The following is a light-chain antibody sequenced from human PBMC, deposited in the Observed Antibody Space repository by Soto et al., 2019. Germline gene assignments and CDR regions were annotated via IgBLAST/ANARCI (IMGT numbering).Light chain of an antibody. V-gene: IGKV1-5*03. Sequence: DIQMTQSPSTLSASVGDRVTITCRASQSIGVWLAWYQQKPGTAPKLLIYKTSTLDSGVPLRFSGSGSGTEFTLTISSLQPDDFATYYCQQYINYFRMFGQGTKVDIK. J-gene: IGKJ1*01. CDR2: KTS. CDR3: QQYINYFRM. CDR1: QSIGVW.